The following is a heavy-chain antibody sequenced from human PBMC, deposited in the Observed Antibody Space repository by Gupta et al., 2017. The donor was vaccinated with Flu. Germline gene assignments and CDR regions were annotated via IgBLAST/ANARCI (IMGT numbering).Heavy chain of an antibody. CDR1: GFTFSSDA. CDR3: AKDSLEYYSGWYSSYFDY. J-gene: IGHJ4*02. CDR2: ISGSGGST. V-gene: IGHV3-23*01. D-gene: IGHD6-19*01. Sequence: EVQLLESGGGLVQPGGSLRLSCAASGFTFSSDAMSWVRQAPGKGLEWVSAISGSGGSTYYADSVKGRFTISRDNSKNTLYLQMNSLRAEDTAVYYCAKDSLEYYSGWYSSYFDYWGQGTLVTVSS.